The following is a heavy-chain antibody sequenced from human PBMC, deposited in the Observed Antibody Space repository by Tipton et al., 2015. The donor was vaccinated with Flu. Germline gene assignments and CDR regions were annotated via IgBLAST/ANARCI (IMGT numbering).Heavy chain of an antibody. D-gene: IGHD1-7*01. CDR1: GYTFTNYGYG. CDR3: ARDFLKITGTQWDAFDI. J-gene: IGHJ3*02. Sequence: QVQLVQSGAEVKKPGASMKISCKASGYTFTNYGYGVSWVRQAPGQGLEWMGWISGYNGNKNYAQKVQDRVTMTTDRSTTTAYLELRSLRSDDTAVYYCARDFLKITGTQWDAFDIWGQGTMVTVSS. V-gene: IGHV1-18*01. CDR2: ISGYNGNK.